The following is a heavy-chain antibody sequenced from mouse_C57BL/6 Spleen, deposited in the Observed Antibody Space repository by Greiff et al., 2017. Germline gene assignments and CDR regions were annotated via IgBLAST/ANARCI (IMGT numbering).Heavy chain of an antibody. J-gene: IGHJ3*01. CDR3: ARRGYSNYGWFAY. D-gene: IGHD2-5*01. V-gene: IGHV2-2*01. Sequence: QVQLQQSGPGLVQPSQSLSITCTVSGFSLTSYGVHWVRQSPGKGLEWLGVIWSGGSTDYKASFISRLSISKDNSKSQVFLKRTRLQAEDTAIYYCARRGYSNYGWFAYWGQGTLVTVSA. CDR2: IWSGGST. CDR1: GFSLTSYG.